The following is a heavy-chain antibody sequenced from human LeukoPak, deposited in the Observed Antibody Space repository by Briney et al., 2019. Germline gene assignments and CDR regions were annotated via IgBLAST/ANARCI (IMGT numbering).Heavy chain of an antibody. Sequence: SETLSLTCTVSGDSISSYYWTWIRQPPGKGLEWIGHISYSGSTNYNPSLKSRVTISVDMSKSQFSLKLSSVTAADTAVYYCARALAPYGDYAFDYWGQGTLVTVSS. CDR2: ISYSGST. D-gene: IGHD4-17*01. CDR3: ARALAPYGDYAFDY. J-gene: IGHJ4*02. V-gene: IGHV4-59*01. CDR1: GDSISSYY.